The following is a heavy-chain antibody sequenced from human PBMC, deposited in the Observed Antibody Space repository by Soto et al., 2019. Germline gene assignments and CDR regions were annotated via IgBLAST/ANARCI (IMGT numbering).Heavy chain of an antibody. CDR1: GVSISSGNW. CDR3: ARLVYDTRLNYMYFDF. Sequence: SETLSLTCAVSGVSISSGNWWTWVRQSPQRGLEYIGEIFHDGTANYYPSFERRVAISVDTSKNQFSLKLTSVTAADTAIYFCARLVYDTRLNYMYFDFWGQGXLVTVSS. V-gene: IGHV4-4*02. CDR2: IFHDGTA. J-gene: IGHJ4*02. D-gene: IGHD3-10*01.